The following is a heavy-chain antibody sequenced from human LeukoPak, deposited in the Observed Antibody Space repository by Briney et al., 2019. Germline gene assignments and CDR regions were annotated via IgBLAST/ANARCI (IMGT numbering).Heavy chain of an antibody. CDR1: GGSFSGYY. Sequence: SETLSLTCDVYGGSFSGYYWSWIRQPPGKGLEWIGEINHSGGTNYNPSLKSRVTISVDTSKNQFSLKLSSVTAADTAVYYCARGPPLLWFGEPEYYFDYWGQGTLVTVSS. J-gene: IGHJ4*02. V-gene: IGHV4-34*01. CDR3: ARGPPLLWFGEPEYYFDY. CDR2: INHSGGT. D-gene: IGHD3-10*01.